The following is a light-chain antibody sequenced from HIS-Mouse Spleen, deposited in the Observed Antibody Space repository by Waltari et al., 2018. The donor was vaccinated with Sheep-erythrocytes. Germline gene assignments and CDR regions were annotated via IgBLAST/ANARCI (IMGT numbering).Light chain of an antibody. CDR1: SSDVGGYNY. CDR2: DVS. V-gene: IGLV2-11*01. Sequence: QSALTQPRSVSGSPGQSVTISCTGTSSDVGGYNYVPWYQQHPGQAPKLMISDVSKRPSGVPDRFSGSKSGNTASLTISGLQAEDEADYYCCSYAGSYNHVFATGTKVTVL. J-gene: IGLJ1*01. CDR3: CSYAGSYNHV.